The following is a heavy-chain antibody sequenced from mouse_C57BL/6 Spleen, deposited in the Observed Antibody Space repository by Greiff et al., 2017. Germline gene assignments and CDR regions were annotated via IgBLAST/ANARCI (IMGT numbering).Heavy chain of an antibody. CDR1: GYTFTSYW. CDR3: ARGASSGPSYYFDY. CDR2: IYPSDSET. V-gene: IGHV1-61*01. D-gene: IGHD3-2*02. J-gene: IGHJ2*01. Sequence: QVQLQQPGAELVRPGSSVKLSCKASGYTFTSYWMDWVKQRPGQGLEWIGNIYPSDSETHYNQKFKDKAPLTVDKSSSTAYMQLSSLTSEDSAVYYCARGASSGPSYYFDYWGQGTTLTVSS.